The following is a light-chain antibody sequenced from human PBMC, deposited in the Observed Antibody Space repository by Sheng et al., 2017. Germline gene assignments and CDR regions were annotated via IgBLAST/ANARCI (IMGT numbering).Light chain of an antibody. CDR3: QQSITTPRT. CDR2: AAS. J-gene: IGKJ4*01. CDR1: QSISYY. V-gene: IGKV1-39*01. Sequence: DIQMTQYPSSLSASVGDRVTITCRTSQSISYYLSWFQHKPGNAPKLLIFAASTVQSGVPSRFSGSGSGTDFSLTISNLQPEDFAIYYCQQSITTPRTFGGGTKVEIK.